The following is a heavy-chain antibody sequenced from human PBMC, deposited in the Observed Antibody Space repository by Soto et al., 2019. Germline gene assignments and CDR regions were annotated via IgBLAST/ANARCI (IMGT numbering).Heavy chain of an antibody. CDR1: VHSNSSGGHY. CDR2: INYSGST. CDR3: AKLAGYCSGTSCYGHYAMDV. D-gene: IGHD2-2*01. V-gene: IGHV4-39*01. J-gene: IGHJ6*02. Sequence: PAVTQSLTCTVSVHSNSSGGHYWNWIRQHPGNGLAWIGNINYSGSTYYNPSLQSRLTISVDTPNNQFSLTLSSVTAADTAVYYCAKLAGYCSGTSCYGHYAMDVWGQGTTVTVSS.